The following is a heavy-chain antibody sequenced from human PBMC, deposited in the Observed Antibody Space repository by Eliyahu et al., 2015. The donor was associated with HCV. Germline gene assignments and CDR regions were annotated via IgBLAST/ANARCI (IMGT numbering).Heavy chain of an antibody. CDR2: IIPIFGTA. CDR1: GGTFSSYA. Sequence: EVKKPGSSVKVSCKASGGTFSSYAISWVRQAPGQGLEWMGGIIPIFGTANYAQKFQGRVTITADKSTSTAYMELSSLRSEDTAVYYCASTLPREGFFGGDKASSYYFDYWGQGTLVTVSS. J-gene: IGHJ4*02. V-gene: IGHV1-69*06. D-gene: IGHD3-10*01. CDR3: ASTLPREGFFGGDKASSYYFDY.